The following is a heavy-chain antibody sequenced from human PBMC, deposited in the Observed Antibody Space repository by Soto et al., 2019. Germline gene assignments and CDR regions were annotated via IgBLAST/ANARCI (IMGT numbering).Heavy chain of an antibody. CDR1: GFTSTSSA. CDR2: IVVGSGNT. D-gene: IGHD1-20*01. J-gene: IGHJ4*02. Sequence: SVKVSCKASGFTSTSSAVQWVRQARGQRLEWIGWIVVGSGNTNYAQKFQERVTITRDMSTSTAYMELSSLRSEDTAVYYCAAGYNWNYVDYWGQGTLVTVSS. V-gene: IGHV1-58*01. CDR3: AAGYNWNYVDY.